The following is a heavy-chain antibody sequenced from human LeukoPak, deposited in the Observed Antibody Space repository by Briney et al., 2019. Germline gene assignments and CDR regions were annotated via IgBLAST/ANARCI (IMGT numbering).Heavy chain of an antibody. D-gene: IGHD4-11*01. CDR2: FDPENDER. CDR1: GHTLRELT. J-gene: IGHJ4*02. CDR3: ATEMTSVVPDY. Sequence: GASVKVSCKVFGHTLRELTMHWVRQAPGKGLEWMGGFDPENDERMYAGKFRGRVTMTEDISTDTAYMELSSLRSEDTAVYFCATEMTSVVPDYWGQGTLVTVSS. V-gene: IGHV1-24*01.